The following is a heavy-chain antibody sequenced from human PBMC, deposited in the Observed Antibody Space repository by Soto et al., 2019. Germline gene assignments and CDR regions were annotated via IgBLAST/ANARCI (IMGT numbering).Heavy chain of an antibody. D-gene: IGHD2-8*02. J-gene: IGHJ6*02. CDR3: ARVPQWCMHCLDV. Sequence: EVQLVESGGGLVKPGGSLRLSCAASGFTFSTYNMNWVRQAPGKGLEWVSSISGNSGYIYYADSMKGRFTISRANGKNPRYLQMNSLRADDTAVYYCARVPQWCMHCLDVWGQGTTVTVSS. V-gene: IGHV3-21*01. CDR2: ISGNSGYI. CDR1: GFTFSTYN.